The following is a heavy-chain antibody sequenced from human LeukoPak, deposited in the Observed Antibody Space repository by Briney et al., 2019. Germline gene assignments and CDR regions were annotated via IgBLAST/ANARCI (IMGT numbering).Heavy chain of an antibody. Sequence: PSQTLTLTCTVSGDSISSGDYYWSWIRQPAGKGLEWIGRISSSGSTNYNPSLKSRVTISVDTSKNQFSLKLSSVTAADTAVYFCARGPYSYDSSGAFDIWGQGTMVTVSS. CDR2: ISSSGST. CDR1: GDSISSGDYY. CDR3: ARGPYSYDSSGAFDI. V-gene: IGHV4-61*02. J-gene: IGHJ3*02. D-gene: IGHD3-22*01.